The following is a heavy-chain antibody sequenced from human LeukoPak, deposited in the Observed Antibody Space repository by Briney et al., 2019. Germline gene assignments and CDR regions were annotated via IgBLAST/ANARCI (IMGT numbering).Heavy chain of an antibody. J-gene: IGHJ4*02. CDR1: GGSISSYY. CDR2: IYYSGST. Sequence: SETLSLTCTVSGGSISSYYWSWIRQPPGKGLEWIGYIYYSGSTNYNPSLMSRVTISVDTSKNQFSLKLSSVTAADTAVYYCASLAGDRVYFDYWGQGTLVTVSS. V-gene: IGHV4-59*01. CDR3: ASLAGDRVYFDY. D-gene: IGHD6-19*01.